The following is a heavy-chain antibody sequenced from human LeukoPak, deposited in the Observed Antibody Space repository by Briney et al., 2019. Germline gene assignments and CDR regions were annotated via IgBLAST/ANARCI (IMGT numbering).Heavy chain of an antibody. V-gene: IGHV1-8*01. Sequence: PWASVKVSCKASGYTFTSYDINWVRQATGQGLEWMGWMNPNTGNVGYAPKFQGRVAMTRNLSIDTAYLELNSLRSDDSAVYYCARGPARFDHWGQGSLVTVSS. CDR1: GYTFTSYD. J-gene: IGHJ4*02. CDR2: MNPNTGNV. CDR3: ARGPARFDH.